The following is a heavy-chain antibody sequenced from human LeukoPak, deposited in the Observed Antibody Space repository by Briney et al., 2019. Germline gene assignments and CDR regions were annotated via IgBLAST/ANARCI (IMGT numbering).Heavy chain of an antibody. D-gene: IGHD6-13*01. CDR2: MNPNSGNT. J-gene: IGHJ1*01. CDR3: ARARGGSSSLRYFQH. CDR1: GYTFTSYD. Sequence: ASVKVSCKASGYTFTSYDINWVRQATGQGLEWMGWMNPNSGNTGYAQKFRGRVTMTRNTSISTAYMELSSLRSEDTAVYYCARARGGSSSLRYFQHWGQGTLVTVSS. V-gene: IGHV1-8*01.